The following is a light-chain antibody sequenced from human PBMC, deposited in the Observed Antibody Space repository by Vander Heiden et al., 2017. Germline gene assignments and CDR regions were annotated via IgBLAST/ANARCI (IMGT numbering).Light chain of an antibody. CDR2: WAS. CDR3: QQYYSTLYT. J-gene: IGKJ2*01. Sequence: DIVMTHSPDPLAGSLGERATINCKSSQSVLYSSNNKNYLTWYQQKPGQPPKVLIYWASTRESRVPDRLSGSRSRTDFTLAISSLQAEHVAVYYCQQYYSTLYTFGQRIKLQLK. CDR1: QSVLYSSNNKNY. V-gene: IGKV4-1*01.